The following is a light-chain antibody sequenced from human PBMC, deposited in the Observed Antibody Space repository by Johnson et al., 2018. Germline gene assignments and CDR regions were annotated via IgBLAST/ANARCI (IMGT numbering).Light chain of an antibody. CDR1: SSNIGNNY. J-gene: IGLJ1*01. CDR2: ENN. CDR3: GTWDSGLSAGNG. V-gene: IGLV1-51*02. Sequence: QSVLTQPPSVSAAPGQKVTISCSGSSSNIGNNYVSWYQQLPGTAPKLLIYENNKRPSGIPDRFSGSKSGTSATLGITGLQTGDEADYYCGTWDSGLSAGNGFGTGSKVTGL.